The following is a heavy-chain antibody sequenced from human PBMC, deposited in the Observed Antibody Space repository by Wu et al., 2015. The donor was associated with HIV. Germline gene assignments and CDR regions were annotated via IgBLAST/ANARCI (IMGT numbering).Heavy chain of an antibody. CDR2: MNPKSGHT. D-gene: IGHD5-18*01. CDR3: AREQPSYGYSFDY. Sequence: QVALVQSGAEVKKPGASVKVSCKAFRYTFVNYDIHWVRQAPGQGLEWMGWMNPKSGHTGYSQKFQGRVTMTRDTSTNTAYMELRSLRSDDTAVYYCAREQPSYGYSFDYWGQGTLVTVSS. V-gene: IGHV1-8*01. CDR1: RYTFVNYD. J-gene: IGHJ4*02.